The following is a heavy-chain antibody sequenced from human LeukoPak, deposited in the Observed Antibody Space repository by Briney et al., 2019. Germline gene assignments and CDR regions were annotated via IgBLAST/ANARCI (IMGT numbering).Heavy chain of an antibody. J-gene: IGHJ6*02. CDR3: ARAPTESSSWSLYYYYYGMDV. CDR1: GGSISSGGYY. Sequence: SETLSLTCTVSGGSISSGGYYWSWIRQHPGKGLEWIGYIYYSGSTYYNPSPKSRVTISVDTSKNQFSLKLSSVTAADTAVYYCARAPTESSSWSLYYYYYGMDVWGQGTTVTVSS. CDR2: IYYSGST. V-gene: IGHV4-31*03. D-gene: IGHD6-13*01.